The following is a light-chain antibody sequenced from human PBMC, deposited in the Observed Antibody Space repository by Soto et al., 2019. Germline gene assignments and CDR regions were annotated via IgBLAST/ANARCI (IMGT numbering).Light chain of an antibody. V-gene: IGLV3-21*04. Sequence: SYELTQPPSVSVAPGKTARITCGGNNIGSKSVHWYQQKPGQAPVLVIYYDSDRPSGIPERFSCANSGNTATLTISRVEAGDEADYYCQVWDSSMGVFGGGTKLTVL. J-gene: IGLJ2*01. CDR2: YDS. CDR3: QVWDSSMGV. CDR1: NIGSKS.